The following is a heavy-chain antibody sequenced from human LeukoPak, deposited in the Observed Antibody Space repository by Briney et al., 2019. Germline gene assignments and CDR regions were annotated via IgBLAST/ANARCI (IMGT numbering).Heavy chain of an antibody. Sequence: GGSLRLSCAASGFTLSSYSMNWVRQAPGKGLEWVSSISSSSSYIYYADSVKGRFTISRDNAKNSLYLQMNSLRAEDTAMYYCAKDRSESYFYFDYWGQGTLVTVSS. CDR3: AKDRSESYFYFDY. CDR2: ISSSSSYI. J-gene: IGHJ4*02. V-gene: IGHV3-21*01. CDR1: GFTLSSYS. D-gene: IGHD1-26*01.